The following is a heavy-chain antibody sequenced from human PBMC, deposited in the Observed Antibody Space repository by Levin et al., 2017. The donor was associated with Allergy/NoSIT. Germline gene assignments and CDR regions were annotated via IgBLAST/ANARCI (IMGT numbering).Heavy chain of an antibody. Sequence: PPASVKVSCKASGYTFTDYYMHWVRQAPGQGLEWMGRIIPNSGDTIYAQNFQGRVTVTRDTSISTAYVEVSRLTSDDSAVYYCATGGAQYYDYWGQGTLVTVSS. CDR2: IIPNSGDT. V-gene: IGHV1-2*02. D-gene: IGHD2-21*01. CDR1: GYTFTDYY. CDR3: ATGGAQYYDY. J-gene: IGHJ4*02.